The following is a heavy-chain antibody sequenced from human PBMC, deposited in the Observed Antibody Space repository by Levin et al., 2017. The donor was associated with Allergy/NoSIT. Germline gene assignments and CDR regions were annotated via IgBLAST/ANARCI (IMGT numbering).Heavy chain of an antibody. CDR1: GFTFDDYA. V-gene: IGHV3-9*01. J-gene: IGHJ5*02. Sequence: GGSLRLSCAASGFTFDDYAMHWVRQAPGKGLEWVSGISWNSGSIGYADSVKGRFTISRDNAKNSLYLQMNSLRAEDTALYYCAKDPNPEIQLWLQDNWFDPWGQGTLVTVSS. CDR3: AKDPNPEIQLWLQDNWFDP. CDR2: ISWNSGSI. D-gene: IGHD5-18*01.